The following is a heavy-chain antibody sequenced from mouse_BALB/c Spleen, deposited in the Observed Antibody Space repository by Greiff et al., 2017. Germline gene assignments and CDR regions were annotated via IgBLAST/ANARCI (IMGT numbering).Heavy chain of an antibody. V-gene: IGHV5-6*01. Sequence: VQLQQSGGDLVKPGGSLKLSCAASGFTFSSYGMSWVRQTPDKRLEWVATISSGGSYTYYPDSVKGRFTISRDNAKNTLYLQMSSLKSEDTAMYYCARDPYAMDYWGQGTSVTVSS. CDR3: ARDPYAMDY. CDR1: GFTFSSYG. CDR2: ISSGGSYT. J-gene: IGHJ4*01.